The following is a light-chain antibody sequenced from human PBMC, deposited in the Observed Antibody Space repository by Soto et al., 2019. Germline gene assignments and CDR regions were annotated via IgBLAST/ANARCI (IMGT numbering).Light chain of an antibody. CDR3: QQYRNWPRT. V-gene: IGKV3-15*01. J-gene: IGKJ1*01. Sequence: EIVLTQSPGTLCVSPGDRVTLSCRASQSADINLAWYQQRAGRAPRLLVYGASTKATDMPGRFSGRGSGTEFTLTINNLQSEDFAVYYCQQYRNWPRTFGQGTKVDIK. CDR2: GAS. CDR1: QSADIN.